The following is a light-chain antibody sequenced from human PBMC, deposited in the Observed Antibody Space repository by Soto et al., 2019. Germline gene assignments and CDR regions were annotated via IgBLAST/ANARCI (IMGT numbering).Light chain of an antibody. CDR1: SSDIGGYNS. CDR3: ATWDGSLPGEV. Sequence: QSALTQSPSASGSPGQSVTISCTGTSSDIGGYNSVSWYQQHPGKAPKVMIYDVTKRPSGVPDRFSGSKSGNTASLTVSALQAEDEADYYCATWDGSLPGEVFGGGTKLTVL. CDR2: DVT. J-gene: IGLJ2*01. V-gene: IGLV2-8*01.